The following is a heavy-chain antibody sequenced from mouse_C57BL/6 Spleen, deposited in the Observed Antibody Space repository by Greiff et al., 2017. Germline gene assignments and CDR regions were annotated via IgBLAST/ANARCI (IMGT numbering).Heavy chain of an antibody. V-gene: IGHV5-4*03. J-gene: IGHJ3*01. CDR1: GFTFSSYA. D-gene: IGHD1-1*01. CDR3: ARGHYGRGSWFAY. CDR2: ISDGGSYT. Sequence: EVMLVESGGGLVKPGGSLKLSCAASGFTFSSYAMSWVRQTPEKRLEWVATISDGGSYTYYPDNVKGRFTISRDNAKNNLYLQMSHLKSEDTAMYYCARGHYGRGSWFAYWGQGTLVTVSA.